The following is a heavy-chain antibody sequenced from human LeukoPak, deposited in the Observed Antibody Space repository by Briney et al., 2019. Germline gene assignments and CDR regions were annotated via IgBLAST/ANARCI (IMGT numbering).Heavy chain of an antibody. CDR1: GFIFSSYA. Sequence: GGSLRLSCAASGFIFSSYAMSWVRQAPGKGLEWVSAISGRGGSTYYADYVKGRFTISRDNSKNTLYLQMNSLRAEDTAVYYCAKDHSSGWGFFDYWGQGTLVTVSS. CDR3: AKDHSSGWGFFDY. V-gene: IGHV3-23*01. J-gene: IGHJ4*02. CDR2: ISGRGGST. D-gene: IGHD6-19*01.